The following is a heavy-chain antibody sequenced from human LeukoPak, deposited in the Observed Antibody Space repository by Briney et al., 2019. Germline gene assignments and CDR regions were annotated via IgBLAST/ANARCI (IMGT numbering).Heavy chain of an antibody. CDR2: ISSSGSTI. J-gene: IGHJ6*04. V-gene: IGHV3-48*03. Sequence: GGSLRLSCAAAGFTFSSYEMNWVRQAPGKGLEWVSYISSSGSTIYYADSVKGRFTISRDNAKNSLYLQMNSLRAEGTAVYYCAELGITMIGGVWGKGTTVTISS. D-gene: IGHD3-10*02. CDR3: AELGITMIGGV. CDR1: GFTFSSYE.